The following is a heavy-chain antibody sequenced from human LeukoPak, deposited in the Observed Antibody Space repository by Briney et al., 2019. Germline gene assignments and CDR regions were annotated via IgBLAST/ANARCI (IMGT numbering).Heavy chain of an antibody. Sequence: PSETLSLTCTVSGGSISSSSYYWDWIRQPPGKGLEWIGNLYDSGSAHYNPSLRSRVTISADTSKNQFSLKLSSVTAADTAVYYCARHTRLGYSGYENAFDIWGQGTMITVSP. J-gene: IGHJ3*02. V-gene: IGHV4-39*01. CDR2: LYDSGSA. CDR1: GGSISSSSYY. CDR3: ARHTRLGYSGYENAFDI. D-gene: IGHD5-12*01.